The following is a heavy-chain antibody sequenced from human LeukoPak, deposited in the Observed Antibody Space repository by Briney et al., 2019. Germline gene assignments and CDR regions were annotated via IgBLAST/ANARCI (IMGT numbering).Heavy chain of an antibody. CDR3: ARDPSTLLPTDDS. J-gene: IGHJ4*02. CDR2: IHPSGINT. CDR1: GFNFMQYG. D-gene: IGHD2-2*01. V-gene: IGHV3-23*05. Sequence: GGSLRLSCVGSGFNFMQYGMMWVRQAPGKGLEWVSTIHPSGINTHHADSVKGRFAISRDNSKNTLYLQMNSLRVGDTAIYYCARDPSTLLPTDDSWGQGTLVAVSS.